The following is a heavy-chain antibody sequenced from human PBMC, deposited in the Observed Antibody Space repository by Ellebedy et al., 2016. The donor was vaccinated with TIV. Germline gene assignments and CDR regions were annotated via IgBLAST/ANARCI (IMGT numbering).Heavy chain of an antibody. CDR2: ISWNSGTI. J-gene: IGHJ6*02. D-gene: IGHD3-16*01. Sequence: PGGSLRLSCAASGFTFDDYAMHWARQAPGKGLEWVSGISWNSGTIGYADSVKGRFTISRDNAKNSLYLQMNSLRAEDMALYYCAKGRGGYYYYGMDVWGQGTTVTVSS. CDR1: GFTFDDYA. CDR3: AKGRGGYYYYGMDV. V-gene: IGHV3-9*03.